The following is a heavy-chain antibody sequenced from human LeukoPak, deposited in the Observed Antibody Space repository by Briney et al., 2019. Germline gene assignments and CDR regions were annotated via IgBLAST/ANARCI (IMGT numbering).Heavy chain of an antibody. CDR2: IISSSSYI. V-gene: IGHV3-21*01. CDR1: GFTFSSYS. CDR3: AREGPDY. Sequence: GGSLRLSCAASGFTFSSYSMNWVRQAPGKGLEWASSIISSSSYIYYADSVKGRFTISRDNAKNSLYLQMNSLRAEDTAMYFCAREGPDYWGQGTVVIVSS. J-gene: IGHJ4*02.